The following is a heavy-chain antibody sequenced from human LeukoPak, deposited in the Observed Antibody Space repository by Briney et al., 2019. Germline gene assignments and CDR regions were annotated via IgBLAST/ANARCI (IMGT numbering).Heavy chain of an antibody. CDR1: GYTFTNYG. CDR3: ARVPPSAHQVFSSDY. CDR2: ISANNGET. Sequence: ASVSVSCKASGYTFTNYGISWVRQAPGQGLEWMSWISANNGETRYAQNFQGRVTMTTDTSTTTAYMALRSLRSDDTAVYYCARVPPSAHQVFSSDYWGQGTQVTVSS. D-gene: IGHD1-14*01. V-gene: IGHV1-18*04. J-gene: IGHJ4*02.